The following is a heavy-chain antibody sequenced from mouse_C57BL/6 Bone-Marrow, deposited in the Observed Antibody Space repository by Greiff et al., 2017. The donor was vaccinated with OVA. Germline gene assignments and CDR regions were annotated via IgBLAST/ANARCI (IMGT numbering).Heavy chain of an antibody. D-gene: IGHD2-1*01. CDR3: ARDYYGHAMDY. CDR2: ISYGGSYT. V-gene: IGHV5-4*01. CDR1: GFTFSSYA. Sequence: EVKLMESGGGLVKPGGSLKLSCAASGFTFSSYAMSWVRPTPEKRLEWVATISYGGSYTYYPDNVKGRFTISRDNAKNNLYLQMSHLKSEDTAMYYCARDYYGHAMDYWGQGTSVTVSS. J-gene: IGHJ4*01.